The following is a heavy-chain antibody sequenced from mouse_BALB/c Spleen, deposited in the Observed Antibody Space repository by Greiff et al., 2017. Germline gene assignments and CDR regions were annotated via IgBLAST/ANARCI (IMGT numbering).Heavy chain of an antibody. CDR3: ARDSYYRYDVGWYFDV. V-gene: IGHV7-3*02. CDR2: IRNKANGYTT. CDR1: GFTFTDYY. D-gene: IGHD2-14*01. J-gene: IGHJ1*01. Sequence: EVKLVESGGGLVQPGGSLRLSCATSGFTFTDYYMSWVRQPPGKALEWLGFIRNKANGYTTEYSASVKGRFTISRDNSQSILYLQMNTLRAEDSATYYCARDSYYRYDVGWYFDVWGAGTTVTVSS.